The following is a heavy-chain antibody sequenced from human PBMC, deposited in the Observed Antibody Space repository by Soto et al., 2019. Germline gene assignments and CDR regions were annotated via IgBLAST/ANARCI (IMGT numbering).Heavy chain of an antibody. V-gene: IGHV1-2*04. CDR1: GYTFTGYY. Sequence: QVQLVQSGAEVKKPGASVKVSCKASGYTFTGYYMHWVRQAPGQGLEWMGWINPNSGGTNYAQKFQGWVTMTRDTSISTAYMELSSLRSEDTAVYYCARVRTIDYYDSSGYFFDYWGQGTLVTVSS. D-gene: IGHD3-22*01. CDR2: INPNSGGT. CDR3: ARVRTIDYYDSSGYFFDY. J-gene: IGHJ4*02.